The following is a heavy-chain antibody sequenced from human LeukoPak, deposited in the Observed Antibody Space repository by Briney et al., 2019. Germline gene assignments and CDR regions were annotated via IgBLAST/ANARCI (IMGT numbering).Heavy chain of an antibody. J-gene: IGHJ4*02. CDR2: LYSGGST. V-gene: IGHV3-66*01. CDR1: GITVSSNK. CDR3: ARDLGLGVIDY. Sequence: GGSLRISCASSGITVSSNKMNWVRQAPGKGLEWVSVLYSGGSTNYADSVKGRFTISRDNSKNTLYLQMNSLRAEDTAVYYCARDLGLGVIDYWGQGTLVIVSS. D-gene: IGHD3-16*01.